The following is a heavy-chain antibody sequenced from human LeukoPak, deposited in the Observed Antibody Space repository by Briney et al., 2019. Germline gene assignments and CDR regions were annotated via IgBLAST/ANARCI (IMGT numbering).Heavy chain of an antibody. V-gene: IGHV4-59*08. D-gene: IGHD2-15*01. J-gene: IGHJ5*02. CDR2: IYYNGDS. CDR1: GGSISGYH. CDR3: ARHGGGGGFWP. Sequence: PSGTLSLTCTVSGGSISGYHWSWIRQPPGKGLEWIGYIYYNGDSDYNPSLRSRVTISVDTSKNQFSLRLSSVTAADTAVYYCARHGGGGGFWPWGQGTLVTVSS.